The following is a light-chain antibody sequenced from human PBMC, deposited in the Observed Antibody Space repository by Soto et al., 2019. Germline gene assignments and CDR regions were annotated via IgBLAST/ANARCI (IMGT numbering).Light chain of an antibody. CDR3: QSYDSSLTV. J-gene: IGLJ1*01. CDR2: ANT. Sequence: QSVLTQLPSVSGAQGQRVTISCTGSSSNIGAGYDVHWYQQFPGRAPKLLIYANTNRPSGVPDRFSGSKSVTSASLAIAGLLAEDEADYYCQSYDSSLTVFGTGTKVTVL. V-gene: IGLV1-40*01. CDR1: SSNIGAGYD.